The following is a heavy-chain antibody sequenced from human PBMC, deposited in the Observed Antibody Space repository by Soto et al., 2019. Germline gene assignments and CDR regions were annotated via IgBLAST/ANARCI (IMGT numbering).Heavy chain of an antibody. Sequence: SDTLSLTCAVSGGSISSGGYSWSWIRQPPGKGLEWIGYIYHRGSTYYNPSLKSRVTISVDRSKNQFSLKLSSVTAADTAVYYCARDLWGYCGVEWCPLVVWGQGTMVT. CDR2: IYHRGST. J-gene: IGHJ6*02. D-gene: IGHD2-15*01. CDR1: GGSISSGGYS. CDR3: ARDLWGYCGVEWCPLVV. V-gene: IGHV4-30-2*01.